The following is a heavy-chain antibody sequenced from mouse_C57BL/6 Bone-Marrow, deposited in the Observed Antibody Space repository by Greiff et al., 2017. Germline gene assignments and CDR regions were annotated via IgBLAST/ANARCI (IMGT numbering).Heavy chain of an antibody. CDR3: ARGYYGSSYPQVGYFDV. CDR2: IDPSDSST. J-gene: IGHJ1*03. CDR1: GYTFTSYW. Sequence: QVQLQQPGAELVRPGTSVKLSCKASGYTFTSYWMHWVKQRPGPGLEWIGVIDPSDSSTNHNQKFKGKATLTVDTSSSTAYMQLSSLTSEDAAVYYCARGYYGSSYPQVGYFDVWGTGTTVTVSS. D-gene: IGHD1-1*01. V-gene: IGHV1-59*01.